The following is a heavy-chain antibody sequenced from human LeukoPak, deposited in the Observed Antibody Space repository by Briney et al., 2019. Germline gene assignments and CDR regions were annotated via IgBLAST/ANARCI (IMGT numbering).Heavy chain of an antibody. D-gene: IGHD6-13*01. J-gene: IGHJ4*02. V-gene: IGHV3-21*04. CDR3: AKDRAKAAAGTYDY. Sequence: GGSLRLSCVASAFTFSSYSMNWVRQAPGKGLEWVSSISSSSSYIYYADSVKGRFTISRDNAKNSLYLQMNSLRAEDTAVYYCAKDRAKAAAGTYDYWGQGTLVTVSS. CDR2: ISSSSSYI. CDR1: AFTFSSYS.